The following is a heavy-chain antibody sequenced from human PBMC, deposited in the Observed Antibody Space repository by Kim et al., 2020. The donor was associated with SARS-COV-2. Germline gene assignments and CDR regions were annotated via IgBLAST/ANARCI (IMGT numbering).Heavy chain of an antibody. D-gene: IGHD3-22*01. CDR1: GGSFSGYY. CDR2: INHSGST. CDR3: ARGFYDSRVSYYYGMDV. J-gene: IGHJ6*02. Sequence: SETLSLTCAVYGGSFSGYYWSWIRQPPGKGLEWIGEINHSGSTNYNPSLKSRVTISVDTSKNQFSLKLSSVTAADTAVYYCARGFYDSRVSYYYGMDVWGQGTTVTVSS. V-gene: IGHV4-34*01.